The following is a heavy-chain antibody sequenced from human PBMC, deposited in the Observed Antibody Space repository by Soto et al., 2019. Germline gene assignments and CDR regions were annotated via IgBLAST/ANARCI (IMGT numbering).Heavy chain of an antibody. CDR1: GGSISSYY. Sequence: SETLSLTCTVSGGSISSYYWSWIRQPPGKGLEWIGYIYYSGSTNYNPSLKSRVTISVDTSKNQFSLKLSSVTAADTAVYYCARETTKYSGYSNWFDPWGQGTLVTVS. CDR2: IYYSGST. CDR3: ARETTKYSGYSNWFDP. V-gene: IGHV4-59*01. J-gene: IGHJ5*02. D-gene: IGHD5-12*01.